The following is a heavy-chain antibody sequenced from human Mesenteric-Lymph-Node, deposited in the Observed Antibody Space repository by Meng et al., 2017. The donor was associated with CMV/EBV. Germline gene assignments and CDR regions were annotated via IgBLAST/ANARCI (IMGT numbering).Heavy chain of an antibody. Sequence: SLTCAVSGASISSSQWWTWVRQPPGEGLEWIGEIHHNGSTNYNPSLKSRVTMSLDKSRNHFSLKLNSVTAADTAVYYCTRRWTGYYVYWGQGTLVTVSS. CDR3: TRRWTGYYVY. CDR1: GASISSSQW. CDR2: IHHNGST. V-gene: IGHV4-4*02. J-gene: IGHJ4*02. D-gene: IGHD3/OR15-3a*01.